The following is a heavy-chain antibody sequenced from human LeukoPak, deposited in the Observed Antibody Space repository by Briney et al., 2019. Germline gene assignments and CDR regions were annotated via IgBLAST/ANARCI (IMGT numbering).Heavy chain of an antibody. CDR3: ARDVVPEIPTAFTDPH. CDR1: GFSISFYS. CDR2: ISSMGNYL. J-gene: IGHJ4*02. D-gene: IGHD2-2*01. Sequence: GGSLRLSCAASGFSISFYSMSWVRQAPGKGLEWVSSISSMGNYLYYADSVKGRFTISRDNTKNSLTLQVTSLRANDTAIYYCARDVVPEIPTAFTDPHWGQGTLVTVSS. V-gene: IGHV3-21*06.